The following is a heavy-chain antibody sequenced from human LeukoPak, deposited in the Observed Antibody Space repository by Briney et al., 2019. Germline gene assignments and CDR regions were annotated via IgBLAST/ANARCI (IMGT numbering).Heavy chain of an antibody. CDR1: GCSISSYY. CDR3: ARLGYCSSTSCHDAFDI. V-gene: IGHV4-59*01. Sequence: SETLSLTCTVSGCSISSYYWSWIRQPPGKGLEWIGYTYYSGSTNYNPSLKSRVTISVDTSKNQFSLKLSSVTAADTAVYYCARLGYCSSTSCHDAFDIWGQGTMVTVSS. J-gene: IGHJ3*02. D-gene: IGHD2-2*01. CDR2: TYYSGST.